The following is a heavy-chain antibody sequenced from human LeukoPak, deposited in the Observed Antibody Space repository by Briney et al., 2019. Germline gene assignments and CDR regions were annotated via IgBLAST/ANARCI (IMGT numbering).Heavy chain of an antibody. Sequence: GASVKVSCKASGYTFTSYDINWVRQATGQGLEWMGWINPNSGGTNYAQKFQGRVTMTRDTSISTAYMELSRLRSDDTAVYYCARSGSKGFTRFDYWGQGTLVTVSS. D-gene: IGHD3-10*01. J-gene: IGHJ4*02. CDR2: INPNSGGT. V-gene: IGHV1-2*02. CDR3: ARSGSKGFTRFDY. CDR1: GYTFTSYD.